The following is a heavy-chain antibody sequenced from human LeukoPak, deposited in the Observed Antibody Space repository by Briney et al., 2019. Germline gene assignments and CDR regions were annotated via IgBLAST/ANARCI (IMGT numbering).Heavy chain of an antibody. CDR1: GFIVSSNY. CDR2: IYSGGST. J-gene: IGHJ6*02. V-gene: IGHV3-53*05. CDR3: AKEDEYGEYRFSMDV. D-gene: IGHD4/OR15-4a*01. Sequence: GGSLRLSCAASGFIVSSNYMSWVRQAPGKGLEWVSVIYSGGSTFYADSVKGRFTISRDNSKNTLYVQMNSLRAEDTAVYFCAKEDEYGEYRFSMDVWGQGTTVTVAS.